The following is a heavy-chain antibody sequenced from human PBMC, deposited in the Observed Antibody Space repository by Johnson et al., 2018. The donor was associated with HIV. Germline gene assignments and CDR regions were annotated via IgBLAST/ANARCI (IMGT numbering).Heavy chain of an antibody. V-gene: IGHV3-30*04. Sequence: QVQLVESGGGVVQPGRSLRLSCAASGFTFSSYAMHWVRQAPGKGLEWVAFISYDGSNKYYADSVKGRFTISRDNSKNTLYLQMNSLRAEDTAVYYCAREDTPFGSPHEGDAFEIWGQGTMVTVSS. J-gene: IGHJ3*02. D-gene: IGHD3-16*01. CDR3: AREDTPFGSPHEGDAFEI. CDR2: ISYDGSNK. CDR1: GFTFSSYA.